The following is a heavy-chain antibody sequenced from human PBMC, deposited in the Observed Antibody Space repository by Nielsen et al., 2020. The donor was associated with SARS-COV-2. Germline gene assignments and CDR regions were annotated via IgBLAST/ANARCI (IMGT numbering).Heavy chain of an antibody. J-gene: IGHJ3*02. CDR2: ISWNSGSI. CDR3: AKAYYYDSSGYLKGPDAFDI. CDR1: GSTFDDYA. D-gene: IGHD3-22*01. Sequence: GGSLRLSCAASGSTFDDYAMHWVRQAPGKGLEWVSGISWNSGSIGYADSVKGRFTISRDNAKNSLYLQMNSLRAEDTALYYCAKAYYYDSSGYLKGPDAFDIWGQGTMVTVSS. V-gene: IGHV3-9*01.